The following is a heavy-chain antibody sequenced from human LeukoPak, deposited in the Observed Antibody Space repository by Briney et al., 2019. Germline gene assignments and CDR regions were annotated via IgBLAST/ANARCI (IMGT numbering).Heavy chain of an antibody. V-gene: IGHV4-4*07. J-gene: IGHJ4*02. CDR1: GGSISSYY. CDR3: AIHQITIFGVVVDY. CDR2: IYTSGST. Sequence: SETLSLTCTVSGGSISSYYWSWIRQPAGKGLEWIGRIYTSGSTNYNPSLKSRVTMSVDTSKNQFSLKLSSVTAADTAVYYCAIHQITIFGVVVDYWGQGTLVTVSS. D-gene: IGHD3-3*01.